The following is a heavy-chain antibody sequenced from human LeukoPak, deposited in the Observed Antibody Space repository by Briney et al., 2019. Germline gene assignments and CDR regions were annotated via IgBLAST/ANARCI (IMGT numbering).Heavy chain of an antibody. J-gene: IGHJ6*03. D-gene: IGHD1-26*01. V-gene: IGHV3-48*03. CDR2: ISSSGSTI. CDR3: ARAPSGSYFLHPNYYYYYMDV. CDR1: GFTFSSYE. Sequence: GGSLRLSCAASGFTFSSYEMNWVRQAPGKGLEWVSYISSSGSTIYYADSVKGRFTISRDNAKNSLYLQMNSLRAEDTALYYCARAPSGSYFLHPNYYYYYMDVWGKGTTVTVSS.